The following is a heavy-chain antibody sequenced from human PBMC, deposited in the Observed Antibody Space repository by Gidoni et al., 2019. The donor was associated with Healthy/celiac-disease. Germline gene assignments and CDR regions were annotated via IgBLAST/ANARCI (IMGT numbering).Heavy chain of an antibody. CDR1: GFTCSSYR. D-gene: IGHD5-12*01. Sequence: EVQLVESGGGLVKPGGSLRLSCAASGFTCSSYRMNWVRQAPGKGLEWVSSISSSSIYIYYADSVKGRFTISRDNAKNSLYLQMNSLRAEDTAVYYCARDRIGGYSGYDGYGLDFDYWGQGTLVTVSS. CDR2: ISSSSIYI. CDR3: ARDRIGGYSGYDGYGLDFDY. J-gene: IGHJ4*02. V-gene: IGHV3-21*01.